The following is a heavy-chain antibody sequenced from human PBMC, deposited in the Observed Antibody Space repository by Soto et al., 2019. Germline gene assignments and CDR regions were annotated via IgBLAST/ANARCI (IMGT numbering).Heavy chain of an antibody. J-gene: IGHJ6*02. Sequence: SETLSLTCTVSGGSISSGGYYRSWIRQHPGKGLEWIGYIYYSGSTYYNPSLKSRVTISVDTSKNQFSLKLSSVTAADTAVYYCASSPYIGLRNYYGMDVWGQGTTVTVSS. CDR3: ASSPYIGLRNYYGMDV. D-gene: IGHD4-17*01. CDR1: GGSISSGGYY. CDR2: IYYSGST. V-gene: IGHV4-31*03.